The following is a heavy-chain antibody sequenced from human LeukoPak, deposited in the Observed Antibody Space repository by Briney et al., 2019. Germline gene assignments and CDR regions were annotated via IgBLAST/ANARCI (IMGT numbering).Heavy chain of an antibody. CDR1: GFTFSSYA. D-gene: IGHD6-6*01. Sequence: GGSLRLSCAASGFTFSSYAMSWVRQAPGKGLEWVSAISGSGGSTYYADSVKGRFTISRDNSKNTLYLQMNSLRAEDTAVYYCAKDKSGARRTYYFDYWGQGTLVTVSS. V-gene: IGHV3-23*01. CDR2: ISGSGGST. CDR3: AKDKSGARRTYYFDY. J-gene: IGHJ4*02.